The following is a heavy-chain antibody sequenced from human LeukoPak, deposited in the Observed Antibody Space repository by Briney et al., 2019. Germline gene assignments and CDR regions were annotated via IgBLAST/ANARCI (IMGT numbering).Heavy chain of an antibody. CDR3: ARSGSYYYSFHS. CDR1: GGSISSSGYY. Sequence: PSETLSLTCTVSGGSISSSGYYWGWIRQPPGKGLEWIGTIYYSGSTYYNPSLKSRVTISVDTSKNQFSPKLSSVTAADTAVYYCARSGSYYYSFHSWGQGTLVTISS. V-gene: IGHV4-39*01. D-gene: IGHD1-26*01. J-gene: IGHJ4*02. CDR2: IYYSGST.